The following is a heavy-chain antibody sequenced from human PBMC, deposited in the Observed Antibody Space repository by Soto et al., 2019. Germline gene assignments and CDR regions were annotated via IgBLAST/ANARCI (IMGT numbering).Heavy chain of an antibody. D-gene: IGHD6-19*01. V-gene: IGHV4-59*01. CDR1: GGSISSYY. CDR3: ARQQWLVLNAFDI. CDR2: IYYSGST. J-gene: IGHJ3*02. Sequence: QVQLQESGPGLVKPSETLSLTCTVSGGSISSYYWSWIRQPPGKGLEWIGYIYYSGSTNDNPSLKSRVTISVDTSKNPFPLKLSSVTAADTAVYYCARQQWLVLNAFDIWGQGTMVTVSS.